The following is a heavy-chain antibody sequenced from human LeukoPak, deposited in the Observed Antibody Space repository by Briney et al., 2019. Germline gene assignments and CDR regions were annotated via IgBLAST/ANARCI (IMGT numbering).Heavy chain of an antibody. CDR3: ARTEYYFDH. V-gene: IGHV4-59*01. Sequence: SETLSLTCTVSGVSFSSYYWSWIRQPPGKGLEWIGYIYYSGSTNYNPSLKSRVTMSVDTSKNQISLKLSAVTAADTAVYYCARTEYYFDHWGQGTLVTVSS. CDR2: IYYSGST. D-gene: IGHD3-10*01. CDR1: GVSFSSYY. J-gene: IGHJ4*02.